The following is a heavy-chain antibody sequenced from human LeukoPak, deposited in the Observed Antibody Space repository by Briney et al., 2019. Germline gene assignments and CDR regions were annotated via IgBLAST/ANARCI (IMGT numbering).Heavy chain of an antibody. D-gene: IGHD1-26*01. CDR3: AVTNSGSYFDY. V-gene: IGHV3-21*01. CDR2: ISSSSSCI. J-gene: IGHJ4*02. CDR1: GFTFSSYS. Sequence: GGSLRLSCAASGFTFSSYSMNWVRQAPGKGLEWVSSISSSSSCIYYADSVKGRFTISRDNAKNSLYLQMNSLRAEDTAVYYCAVTNSGSYFDYWGQGTLVTVSS.